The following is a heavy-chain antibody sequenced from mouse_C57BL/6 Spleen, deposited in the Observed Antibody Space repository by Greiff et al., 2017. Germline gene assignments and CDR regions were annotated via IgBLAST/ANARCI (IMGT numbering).Heavy chain of an antibody. CDR2: IYPGSGNT. Sequence: QVQLQQSGPELVKPGASVKISCKASGYSFTSYYIHWVKQRPGQGLEWIGWIYPGSGNTKYNEKFKGKATLTADTSSSTAYMQLSSLTSEDSAVYYCARCDYDGNYAMDYWGQGPSVTVSS. V-gene: IGHV1-66*01. J-gene: IGHJ4*01. CDR1: GYSFTSYY. CDR3: ARCDYDGNYAMDY. D-gene: IGHD2-4*01.